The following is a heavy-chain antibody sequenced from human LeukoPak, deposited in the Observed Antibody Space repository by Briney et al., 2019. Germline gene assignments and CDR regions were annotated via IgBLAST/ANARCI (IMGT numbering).Heavy chain of an antibody. Sequence: GGSLRLSCAASGFTFSSYAMSWVRQAPGKGLEWVTVISYHARDQFYADSVKGRFTVSRDNSRNTLYLQMNSLRTEDSAVYYCAAQPCINGICYLDYWGQGALVTVSS. CDR2: ISYHARDQ. CDR1: GFTFSSYA. CDR3: AAQPCINGICYLDY. V-gene: IGHV3-30*04. J-gene: IGHJ4*02. D-gene: IGHD2-8*01.